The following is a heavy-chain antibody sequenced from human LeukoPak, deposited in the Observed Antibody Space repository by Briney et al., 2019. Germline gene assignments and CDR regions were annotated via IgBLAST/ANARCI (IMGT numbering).Heavy chain of an antibody. V-gene: IGHV4-59*01. CDR2: IYHSGST. D-gene: IGHD2/OR15-2a*01. Sequence: SETLSLTCTVSGGSISSYYWSWIRQPPGKGLEWIGYIYHSGSTNYNPSLKSRVTISVDTSKNQFSLKLSSVTAADTAVYYCARRLAMGYYYYGMDVWGQGTTVTVSS. CDR1: GGSISSYY. J-gene: IGHJ6*02. CDR3: ARRLAMGYYYYGMDV.